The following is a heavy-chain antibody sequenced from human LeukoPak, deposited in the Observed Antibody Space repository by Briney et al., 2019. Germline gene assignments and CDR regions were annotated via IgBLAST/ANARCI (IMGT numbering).Heavy chain of an antibody. Sequence: GGSLRLSCAASGFTFTTYWMSWVRQAPGKGLEWVANIKQDGTEEYYVDSVKGRFTISRDYATKSLYLQLNSLRAEDTAVYYCARLSEMFRGPEVIYYFDHWGQGTLVTVSS. J-gene: IGHJ4*02. CDR3: ARLSEMFRGPEVIYYFDH. V-gene: IGHV3-7*01. CDR1: GFTFTTYW. CDR2: IKQDGTEE. D-gene: IGHD3-10*01.